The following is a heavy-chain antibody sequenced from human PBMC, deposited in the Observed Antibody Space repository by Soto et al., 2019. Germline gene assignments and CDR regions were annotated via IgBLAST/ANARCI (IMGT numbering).Heavy chain of an antibody. CDR2: IIPTFGTA. CDR1: GGTFSSSA. CDR3: GRSETVRHRGFDI. V-gene: IGHV1-69*06. D-gene: IGHD3-10*01. Sequence: QVQLVQSGAEMREPGSSVKVSCKASGGTFSSSAINWLRQAPGQGPEWMGGIIPTFGTANYIEKFRGRVTITADTSTSTAYMEVSSLTSEDTAMYFSGRSETVRHRGFDIWGQGTMVTVSS. J-gene: IGHJ3*02.